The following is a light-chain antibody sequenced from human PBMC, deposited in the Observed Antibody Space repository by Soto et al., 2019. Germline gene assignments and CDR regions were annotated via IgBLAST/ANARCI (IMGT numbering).Light chain of an antibody. J-gene: IGKJ3*01. V-gene: IGKV3-20*01. CDR2: GAS. CDR1: QSVSSNY. CDR3: QHYGNSIFT. Sequence: EIVLTQSPGTLSLSPGERATLPCRASQSVSSNYLAWYQQKPGQAPRLLIYGASSRATGIPDRFSGSGSGTDFTLTISRLEPEDFAVYYCQHYGNSIFTFGPGTKVDIK.